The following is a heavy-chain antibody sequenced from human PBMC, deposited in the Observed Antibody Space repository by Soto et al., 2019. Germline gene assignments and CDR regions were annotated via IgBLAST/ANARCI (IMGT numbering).Heavy chain of an antibody. CDR1: GDSVSSYY. Sequence: SETLSLTCTVSGDSVSSYYWSWIRQPPGKGLEWIGYIYYSGSTNYNPSLKSRVTISVDTSKNQFSLKLSSVTAADTAVYYCAREGGCSGGSCYAARFDPWGQGTLVTVSS. J-gene: IGHJ5*02. CDR2: IYYSGST. CDR3: AREGGCSGGSCYAARFDP. D-gene: IGHD2-15*01. V-gene: IGHV4-59*02.